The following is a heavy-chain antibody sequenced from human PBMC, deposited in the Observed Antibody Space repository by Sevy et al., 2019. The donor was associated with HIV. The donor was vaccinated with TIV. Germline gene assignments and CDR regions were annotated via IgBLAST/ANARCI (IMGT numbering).Heavy chain of an antibody. CDR1: GFTFSSYA. V-gene: IGHV3-23*01. D-gene: IGHD2-21*02. CDR2: ISGSGGST. J-gene: IGHJ3*02. Sequence: GGSLRLSCAASGFTFSSYAMSWVRQAPGKGLEWVSAISGSGGSTYYADSVKGRFTISRDNSKNTLYLQMNSLRAEDTAVYYCATNPPYCGGDCYPEDAFDIWGQGTMVTVSS. CDR3: ATNPPYCGGDCYPEDAFDI.